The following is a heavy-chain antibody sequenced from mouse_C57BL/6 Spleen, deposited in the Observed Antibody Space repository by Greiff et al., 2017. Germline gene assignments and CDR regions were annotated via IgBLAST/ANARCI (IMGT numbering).Heavy chain of an antibody. D-gene: IGHD2-3*01. CDR2: ISNKANNHAT. J-gene: IGHJ3*01. V-gene: IGHV6-6*01. Sequence: DVQLVESGGGLVQPGGSMKLSCAASGFTFSDAWMDWVRPSPEKGLEWVAEISNKANNHATYYAVSVKGRFTITRDDSKSSVYLQVNSLRAADTGIYNCTAYDGLAYWGQGTLVTVSA. CDR1: GFTFSDAW. CDR3: TAYDGLAY.